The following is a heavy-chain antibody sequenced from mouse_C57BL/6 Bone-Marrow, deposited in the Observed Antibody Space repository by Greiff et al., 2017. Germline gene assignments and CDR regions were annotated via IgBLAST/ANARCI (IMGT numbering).Heavy chain of an antibody. CDR2: INPNNGGT. CDR1: GYTFTDYY. V-gene: IGHV1-26*01. J-gene: IGHJ2*01. CDR3: ARSRWLLGRVYLDY. D-gene: IGHD2-3*01. Sequence: EVQLQQSGPELVKPGASVKISCKASGYTFTDYYMNWVKQSHGKSLEWIGDINPNNGGTSYNQKFKGKATLTVDKSSSTAYMELRSLTSEDSAVYYCARSRWLLGRVYLDYWGQGTTLTVSS.